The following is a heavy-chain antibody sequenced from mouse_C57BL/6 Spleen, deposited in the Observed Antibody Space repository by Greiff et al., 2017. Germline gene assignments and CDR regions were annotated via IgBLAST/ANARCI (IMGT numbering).Heavy chain of an antibody. D-gene: IGHD4-1*01. Sequence: EVHLVESGGGLVQPGGSLSLSCAASGFTFTDYYMSWVRQPPGKALEWLGFISNKANGYTTEYSASVKGRCTISRDNSQSSLYLQMNALRAEDSATYYCARFWSWALDYWGQGTTLTVSS. CDR1: GFTFTDYY. CDR2: ISNKANGYTT. J-gene: IGHJ2*01. CDR3: ARFWSWALDY. V-gene: IGHV7-3*01.